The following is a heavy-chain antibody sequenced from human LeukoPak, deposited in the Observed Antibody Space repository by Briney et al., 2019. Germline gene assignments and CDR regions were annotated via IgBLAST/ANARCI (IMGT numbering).Heavy chain of an antibody. CDR1: GFTFSSYS. J-gene: IGHJ4*02. D-gene: IGHD1-26*01. CDR2: ISSSSSTI. Sequence: GGSLRLSCAASGFTFSSYSMNWVRQAPGKGLEWVSYISSSSSTIYYADSVKGRFTISRDNAKNSLYLQMNSLRAEDTAVYYCARDKVELGARGINCYFDYWGQGTLVTVSS. V-gene: IGHV3-48*01. CDR3: ARDKVELGARGINCYFDY.